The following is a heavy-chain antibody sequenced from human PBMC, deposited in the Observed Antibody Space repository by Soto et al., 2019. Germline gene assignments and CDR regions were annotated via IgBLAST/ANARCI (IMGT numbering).Heavy chain of an antibody. J-gene: IGHJ4*02. Sequence: GGSLRLPCAASGFTFSSHAMSWVRQAPGKGLEWVSAISGSGGSTYYADSVKGRFTISRDNSKNTLYLQMNSLRAEDTAVYYCAKVQDIVVVPAANLFDYWGQGTLVTVSS. CDR2: ISGSGGST. CDR3: AKVQDIVVVPAANLFDY. CDR1: GFTFSSHA. V-gene: IGHV3-23*01. D-gene: IGHD2-2*01.